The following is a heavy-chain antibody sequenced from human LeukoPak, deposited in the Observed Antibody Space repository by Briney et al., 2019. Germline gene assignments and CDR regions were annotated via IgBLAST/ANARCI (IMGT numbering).Heavy chain of an antibody. Sequence: GGSLRLSCAASGFDFSSNWMHWVRHAPGQGLVWVSRIKGDGISTNYADSVKGRFTISRDIAKNTLYLQMNSLRAEDTAVYYCARAEGSSSSGDNYFDYWGQGTLVTVSS. CDR2: IKGDGIST. CDR1: GFDFSSNW. J-gene: IGHJ4*02. CDR3: ARAEGSSSSGDNYFDY. D-gene: IGHD6-13*01. V-gene: IGHV3-74*01.